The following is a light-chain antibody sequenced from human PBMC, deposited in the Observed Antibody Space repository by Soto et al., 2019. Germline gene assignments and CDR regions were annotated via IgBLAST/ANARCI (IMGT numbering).Light chain of an antibody. CDR1: SSDVGGYNY. J-gene: IGLJ1*01. CDR2: EVN. Sequence: QSALTQPPSASGSPGQSVAISCTGTSSDVGGYNYVSWYQQHPGKAPKLMIYEVNKPPSGVPDRFSGSESGDTASLTVSGLQAEDEAYYYCSSYAGSSNVFGTGTKLTVL. V-gene: IGLV2-8*01. CDR3: SSYAGSSNV.